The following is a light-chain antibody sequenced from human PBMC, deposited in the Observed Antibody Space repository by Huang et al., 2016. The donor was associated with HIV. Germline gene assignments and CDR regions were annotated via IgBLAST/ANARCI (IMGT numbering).Light chain of an antibody. V-gene: IGKV3-15*01. J-gene: IGKJ3*01. CDR2: AAS. CDR1: QSGSSN. CDR3: QQYNDWPLT. Sequence: EILMTQSPATLSVSPGERATLSCRTSQSGSSNLAWYQRKPGQTPRLLIYAASTRATDIPARFSGSGSGTEFTLTISSLQSEDFAVYYCQQYNDWPLTFGPGTKVDIK.